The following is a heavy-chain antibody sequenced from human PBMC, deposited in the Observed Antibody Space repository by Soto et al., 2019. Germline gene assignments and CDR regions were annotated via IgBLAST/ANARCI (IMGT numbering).Heavy chain of an antibody. CDR3: ARARTYSSSWYVAHGDLYFDY. Sequence: SETLSLTCTVSGGSISSGDYYWSWIRQPPGKGLEWIGYIYYSGSTNYNPSLKSRVTISVDTSKNQFSLKLSSVTAADTAVYYCARARTYSSSWYVAHGDLYFDYWGQGTLVTVSS. V-gene: IGHV4-30-4*01. J-gene: IGHJ4*02. D-gene: IGHD6-13*01. CDR1: GGSISSGDYY. CDR2: IYYSGST.